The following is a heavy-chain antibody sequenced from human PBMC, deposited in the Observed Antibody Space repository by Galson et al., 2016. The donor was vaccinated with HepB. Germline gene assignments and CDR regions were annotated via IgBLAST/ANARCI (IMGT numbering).Heavy chain of an antibody. CDR1: GFNSSDYA. D-gene: IGHD3/OR15-3a*01. V-gene: IGHV3-23*01. CDR2: INTGGDDT. Sequence: SLRLSCATSGFNSSDYAMAWICQAPGKGLEWVSAINTGGDDTHHADSVRGRFTISRDNSINTLYLQMNSLSVDDTAVYYCGLEGAYWGQGALVTVSS. J-gene: IGHJ4*02. CDR3: GLEGAY.